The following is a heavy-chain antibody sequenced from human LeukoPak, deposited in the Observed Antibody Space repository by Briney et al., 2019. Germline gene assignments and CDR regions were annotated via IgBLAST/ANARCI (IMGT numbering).Heavy chain of an antibody. J-gene: IGHJ6*03. CDR2: IWYDGSNK. CDR3: AKIGVQLWLLDYYYYMDV. D-gene: IGHD5-18*01. Sequence: GGSLRLSCAASGFTFSSYGMHWVRQAPGKVLGWVAVIWYDGSNKYYADSVKGRFTISRDNSKNTLYLQMNSLRAEDTAVYYCAKIGVQLWLLDYYYYMDVWGKGTTVTVSS. CDR1: GFTFSSYG. V-gene: IGHV3-33*06.